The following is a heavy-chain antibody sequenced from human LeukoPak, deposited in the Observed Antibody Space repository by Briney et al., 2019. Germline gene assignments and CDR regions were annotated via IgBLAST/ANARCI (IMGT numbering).Heavy chain of an antibody. D-gene: IGHD6-19*01. CDR2: INHSGST. CDR1: GGSFSGYY. V-gene: IGHV4-34*01. CDR3: ARPIAVAERNNWFDP. Sequence: SETLSLTCAVYGGSFSGYYWSWIRQPPGKGLEWIGEINHSGSTNYNPSLKSRVTISVDTSKNQFSLKLSSVTAADTAVYYCARPIAVAERNNWFDPWGQGTLVTVSS. J-gene: IGHJ5*02.